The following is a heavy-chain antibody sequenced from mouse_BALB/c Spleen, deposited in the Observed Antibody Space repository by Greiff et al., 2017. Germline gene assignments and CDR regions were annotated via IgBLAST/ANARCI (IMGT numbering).Heavy chain of an antibody. Sequence: QVQLKQSGAELVRPGTSVKVSCKASGYAFTNYLIEWVKQRPGQGLEWIGVINPGSGGTNYNEKFKGKATLTADKSSSTAYMQLSSLTSDDSAVYFCARSGDYGSSYLFAYWGQGTLVTVSA. CDR2: INPGSGGT. CDR1: GYAFTNYL. CDR3: ARSGDYGSSYLFAY. V-gene: IGHV1-54*03. J-gene: IGHJ3*01. D-gene: IGHD1-1*01.